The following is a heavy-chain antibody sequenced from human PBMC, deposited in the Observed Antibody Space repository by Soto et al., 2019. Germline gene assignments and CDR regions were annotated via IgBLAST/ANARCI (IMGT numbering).Heavy chain of an antibody. Sequence: SETLSLTCAVYGGSFSGYYWSWIRQPPGKGLEWIGEINHSGSTNYNPSLKSRVTISVDTSKNQFSLKLSSVTAADTAVYYCATTGPYTVTTPLGYYYMDVWGKGTTVTVSS. CDR3: ATTGPYTVTTPLGYYYMDV. CDR2: INHSGST. CDR1: GGSFSGYY. J-gene: IGHJ6*03. D-gene: IGHD4-17*01. V-gene: IGHV4-34*01.